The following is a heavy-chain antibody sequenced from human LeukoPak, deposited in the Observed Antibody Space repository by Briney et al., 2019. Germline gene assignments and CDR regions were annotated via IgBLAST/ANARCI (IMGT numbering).Heavy chain of an antibody. CDR2: INPNSGGT. J-gene: IGHJ4*02. D-gene: IGHD6-13*01. CDR3: ARVLRAAAGTRLAYPA. V-gene: IGHV1-2*02. Sequence: ASLNVSCTPSGYTFTGYYMHCVRQAPGQGGEWMGWINPNSGGTNYAQKFQGRVTMTRDTSISTAYMELSRLRSDDTAVYYCARVLRAAAGTRLAYPAWGQGNLVTVSS. CDR1: GYTFTGYY.